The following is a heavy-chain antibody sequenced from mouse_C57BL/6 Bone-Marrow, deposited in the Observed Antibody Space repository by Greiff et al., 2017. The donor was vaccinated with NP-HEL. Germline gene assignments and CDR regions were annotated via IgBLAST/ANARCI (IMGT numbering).Heavy chain of an antibody. CDR3: ARGTTVVARNYFDD. J-gene: IGHJ2*01. Sequence: QVQLQQPGAELVRPGSSVKLSCKASGYTFTSYWMHWVKQRPIQGLEWIGNIDPSDSETHYNQKFKDKATLTVDKSSSTAYMQLSSLTSEDSAVYYCARGTTVVARNYFDDWGQGTTLTVSS. CDR2: IDPSDSET. CDR1: GYTFTSYW. V-gene: IGHV1-52*01. D-gene: IGHD1-1*01.